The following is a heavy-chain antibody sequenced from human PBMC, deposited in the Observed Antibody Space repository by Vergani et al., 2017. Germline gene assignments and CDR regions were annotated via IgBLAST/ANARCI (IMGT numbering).Heavy chain of an antibody. CDR1: GFTFSSYE. CDR2: ISSSGSTI. V-gene: IGHV3-48*03. D-gene: IGHD3-22*01. J-gene: IGHJ4*02. CDR3: ARDSSTYYYDSSGYPSFDY. Sequence: EVQLVESGGGLVQPGGSLRLSCAASGFTFSSYEMNWVRQAPGKGLEWVSSISSSGSTIYYADSVKGRFTISRDNAKNSLYLQMNSLRAEDTAVYYCARDSSTYYYDSSGYPSFDYWGQGTLVTVSS.